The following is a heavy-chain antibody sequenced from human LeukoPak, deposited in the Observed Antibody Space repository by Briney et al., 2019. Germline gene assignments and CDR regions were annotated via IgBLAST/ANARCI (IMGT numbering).Heavy chain of an antibody. V-gene: IGHV5-51*01. CDR3: ARSSAPGIAVSPFDF. Sequence: GKSLKISCKGFGYRFTDYWIGWVRQVPGKGLEWMGIIYPGDSDTRYSPSLQGQVTISADKSISTAYLQWSSLKASDTAIFYCARSSAPGIAVSPFDFWGQGTLVTVSS. CDR2: IYPGDSDT. D-gene: IGHD6-19*01. CDR1: GYRFTDYW. J-gene: IGHJ4*02.